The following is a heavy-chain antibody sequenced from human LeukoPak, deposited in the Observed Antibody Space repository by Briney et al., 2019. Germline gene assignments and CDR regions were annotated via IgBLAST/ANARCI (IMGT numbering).Heavy chain of an antibody. D-gene: IGHD5-12*01. CDR1: GFTISNYW. CDR2: INSNGSST. V-gene: IGHV3-74*01. CDR3: AKGGATICDN. J-gene: IGHJ4*02. Sequence: GGSLRLSCAASGFTISNYWMHWVRQAPGKGLVWVSRINSNGSSTNYADSVKGRFTISRDNAKNTLYLQMSSLRAEDTAVYYCAKGGATICDNWGQGTLVTVSS.